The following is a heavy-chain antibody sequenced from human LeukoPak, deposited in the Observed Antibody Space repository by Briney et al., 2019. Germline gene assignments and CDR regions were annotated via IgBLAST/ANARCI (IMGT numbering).Heavy chain of an antibody. Sequence: GESLKISCKGSGYSFTSYWIGWVRQMPGKGLEWMGIIYPGDSDTRYSPSFQGQVTISADKSISTACLQWSSLKASDTAMYYCARASMVRGVTPNAPVDYWGQGTLVTVSS. CDR1: GYSFTSYW. CDR2: IYPGDSDT. J-gene: IGHJ4*02. V-gene: IGHV5-51*01. CDR3: ARASMVRGVTPNAPVDY. D-gene: IGHD3-10*01.